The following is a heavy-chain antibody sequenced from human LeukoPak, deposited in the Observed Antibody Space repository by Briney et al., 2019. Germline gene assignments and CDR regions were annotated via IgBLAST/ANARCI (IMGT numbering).Heavy chain of an antibody. Sequence: SETLSLTCAVYGGSFSGYYWSWIRQPPGKGPEWIGEINHSGSTNYNPSLKSRVTISVDTSKNQFSLKLSSVTAADTAVYYCARGLVRLYYYYMDVWGKGTTVTVSS. CDR2: INHSGST. CDR1: GGSFSGYY. D-gene: IGHD3-16*02. J-gene: IGHJ6*03. V-gene: IGHV4-34*01. CDR3: ARGLVRLYYYYMDV.